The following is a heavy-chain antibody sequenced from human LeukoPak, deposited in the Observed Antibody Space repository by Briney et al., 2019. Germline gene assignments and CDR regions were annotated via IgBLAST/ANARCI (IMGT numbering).Heavy chain of an antibody. D-gene: IGHD3-10*01. CDR1: GFTFSTYA. CDR3: AKLMSQPALLFFDQ. J-gene: IGHJ4*02. Sequence: GGSLRLSCAASGFTFSTYAMSWVRQAPGKGLEWVATVSGSGLYTYYADSVRGRFTISRDNSKDTFYPQMNSLRAEDTAVYYCAKLMSQPALLFFDQWGQGTLVTVSS. CDR2: VSGSGLYT. V-gene: IGHV3-23*01.